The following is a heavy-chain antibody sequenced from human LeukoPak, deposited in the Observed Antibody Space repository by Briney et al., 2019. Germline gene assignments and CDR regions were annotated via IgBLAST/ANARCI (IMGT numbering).Heavy chain of an antibody. Sequence: GASVKVSCKASGYTFTGYYIHWVRQAPGQGLEWMGWINPNSGGTNYAQKFQGRVTMTRDTSISTAYMELSRLTSDDTAVYYCARGVAGSYYYYMDVWGKGTTVTISS. CDR1: GYTFTGYY. D-gene: IGHD6-19*01. V-gene: IGHV1-2*02. CDR3: ARGVAGSYYYYMDV. J-gene: IGHJ6*03. CDR2: INPNSGGT.